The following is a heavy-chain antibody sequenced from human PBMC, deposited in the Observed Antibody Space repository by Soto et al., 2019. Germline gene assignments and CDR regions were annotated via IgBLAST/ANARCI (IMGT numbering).Heavy chain of an antibody. J-gene: IGHJ6*02. V-gene: IGHV3-30*18. CDR2: ISYDGSNK. Sequence: QVQLVESGGGVVQPGRSLRLSCAASGFTFSSYGMHWVRQAPGKGLEWVAVISYDGSNKYYADSVKGRFTISRDNSKNTLYLQMNSLRAEDTAVYYCAKEYSSGWDYYGMDGWGQGTTVTVSS. CDR3: AKEYSSGWDYYGMDG. CDR1: GFTFSSYG. D-gene: IGHD6-19*01.